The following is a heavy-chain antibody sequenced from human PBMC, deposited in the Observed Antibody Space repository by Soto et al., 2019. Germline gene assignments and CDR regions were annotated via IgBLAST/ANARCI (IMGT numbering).Heavy chain of an antibody. D-gene: IGHD3-22*01. CDR3: ARIVASGRGWDV. J-gene: IGHJ6*02. CDR1: GFTFSSYW. CDR2: IKQDGSEE. Sequence: EVQLVESGGGLVQPGGSLRLSCVDSGFTFSSYWMSWVRQAPVKGLEWVGNIKQDGSEENYADSVKGRFTISRDNAKNSMYLQMNSLRVEDTAVYYCARIVASGRGWDVWGRGTTV. V-gene: IGHV3-7*01.